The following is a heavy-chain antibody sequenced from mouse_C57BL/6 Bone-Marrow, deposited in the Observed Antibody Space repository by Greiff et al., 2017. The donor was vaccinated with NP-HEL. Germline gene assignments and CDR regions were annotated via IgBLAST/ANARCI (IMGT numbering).Heavy chain of an antibody. CDR2: IDPEDGDT. D-gene: IGHD2-2*01. V-gene: IGHV14-1*01. CDR1: GFNIKDYY. J-gene: IGHJ3*01. Sequence: EVKLMESGAELVRPGASVKLSCIASGFNIKDYYMHWVKQRPEQGLEWIGRIDPEDGDTEYAPKFQGKATMTADTSSNTAYLQLSSLTSEDTAVYYCTPLWLRRGKAYWGQGTLVTVSA. CDR3: TPLWLRRGKAY.